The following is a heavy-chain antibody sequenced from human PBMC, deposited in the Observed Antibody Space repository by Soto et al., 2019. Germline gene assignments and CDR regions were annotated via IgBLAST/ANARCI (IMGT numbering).Heavy chain of an antibody. CDR2: IYYSGST. CDR1: GGSISSSSYY. D-gene: IGHD6-19*01. CDR3: ARQGSSGWLTSMYNWFDP. V-gene: IGHV4-39*01. J-gene: IGHJ5*02. Sequence: QLQLQESGPGLVKPSETLSLTCTVSGGSISSSSYYWGWIRQPPGKGLEWIGSIYYSGSTYYNPSLKSRVTISVDTSKNQFSLKLSSVTAADTAVYYCARQGSSGWLTSMYNWFDPWGQGTLVTVSS.